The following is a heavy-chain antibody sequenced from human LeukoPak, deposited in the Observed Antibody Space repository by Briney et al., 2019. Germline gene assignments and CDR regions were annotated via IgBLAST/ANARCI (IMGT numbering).Heavy chain of an antibody. CDR2: IYYSGST. CDR1: GGPISSYY. V-gene: IGHV4-59*01. D-gene: IGHD4-17*01. CDR3: ARGPYGDYWDY. J-gene: IGHJ4*02. Sequence: SETLSLTCTVSGGPISSYYWSWIRQPPGKGLEWIGYIYYSGSTNYNPSLKSRVTISVDTPKNQFSLKLSSVTAADTAVYYCARGPYGDYWDYWGRGTLVTVSS.